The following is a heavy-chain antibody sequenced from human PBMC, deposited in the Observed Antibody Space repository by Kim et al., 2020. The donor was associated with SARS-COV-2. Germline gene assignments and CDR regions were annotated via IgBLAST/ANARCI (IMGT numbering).Heavy chain of an antibody. Sequence: ASVKVSCKASGYIFTSDAMIWVRQAPGQGLEWMGWINTNTGNPTYAQAFRGRFVFSLDTSVSTAYLQISSLKTEDTAVYYCARDSGGWFPNWFDPWGQGTLVTVSS. CDR3: ARDSGGWFPNWFDP. CDR1: GYIFTSDA. J-gene: IGHJ5*02. CDR2: INTNTGNP. D-gene: IGHD6-19*01. V-gene: IGHV7-4-1*02.